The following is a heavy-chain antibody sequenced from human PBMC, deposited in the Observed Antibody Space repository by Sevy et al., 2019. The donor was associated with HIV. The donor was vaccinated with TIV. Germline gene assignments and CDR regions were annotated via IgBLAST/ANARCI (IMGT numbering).Heavy chain of an antibody. D-gene: IGHD3-10*01. CDR3: ARAKPSRFTLVRGDLDI. J-gene: IGHJ3*02. V-gene: IGHV3-33*01. Sequence: GGSLRLSCAASGFTFSSYGMHWVRQAPGKGLDWVALIWYDGTNKYYADSVKGRFTISRDNSKNTLYLQMNSLRAEDTAVYYCARAKPSRFTLVRGDLDIWGQGTMVTVSS. CDR1: GFTFSSYG. CDR2: IWYDGTNK.